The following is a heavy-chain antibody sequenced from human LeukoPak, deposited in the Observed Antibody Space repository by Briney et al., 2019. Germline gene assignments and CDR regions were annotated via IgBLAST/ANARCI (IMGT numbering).Heavy chain of an antibody. CDR1: GGSFSGHY. V-gene: IGHV4-34*01. D-gene: IGHD6-13*01. J-gene: IGHJ4*02. CDR2: INHSGST. Sequence: QPSETLSLTCAVYGGSFSGHYWSWIRQPPGKGLEWIGEINHSGSTNYNPSLKSRVTISVDTSKNQFSLKLSSATAADTAVYYCASSAAEYLYFFAYWGQGTLVTVSS. CDR3: ASSAAEYLYFFAY.